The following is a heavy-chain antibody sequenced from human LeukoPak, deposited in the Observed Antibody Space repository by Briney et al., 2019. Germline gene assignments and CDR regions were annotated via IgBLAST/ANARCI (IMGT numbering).Heavy chain of an antibody. CDR2: ISSSSNYI. D-gene: IGHD3-3*01. J-gene: IGHJ4*02. V-gene: IGHV3-21*04. CDR3: AKVFSYYDFWSYFDY. Sequence: GGSLRLSCAASGFTFSTYNMNWVRQAPGKGLEWVSSISSSSNYIYYADSVKGRFTISRDNSKNTLYLQMNSLRAEDTAVYYCAKVFSYYDFWSYFDYWGQGTLVTVSS. CDR1: GFTFSTYN.